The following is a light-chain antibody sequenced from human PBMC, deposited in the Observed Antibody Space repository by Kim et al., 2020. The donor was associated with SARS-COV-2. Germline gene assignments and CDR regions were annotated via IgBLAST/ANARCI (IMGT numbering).Light chain of an antibody. CDR2: DAS. Sequence: DIQMTQSPSSLSASVGDRVTITCQASQDISKSLNWYQHIPGKAPKLLLYDASNLETGVPSRFSGGGSGTQFTFTISSLRPEDVATYFCQQYDYLPYTFGQGTKLEIK. CDR3: QQYDYLPYT. CDR1: QDISKS. V-gene: IGKV1-33*01. J-gene: IGKJ2*01.